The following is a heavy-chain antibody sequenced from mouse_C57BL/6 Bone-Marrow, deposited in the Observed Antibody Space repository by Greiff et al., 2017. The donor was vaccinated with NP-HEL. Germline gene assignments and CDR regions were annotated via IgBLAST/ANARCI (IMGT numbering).Heavy chain of an antibody. D-gene: IGHD1-1*01. CDR3: ARVPYYYGSSGDY. V-gene: IGHV1-55*01. CDR1: GYTFTSYW. J-gene: IGHJ2*01. CDR2: IYPGSGST. Sequence: QVQLKQPGAELVKPGASVKMSCKASGYTFTSYWITWVKQRPGQGLEWIGDIYPGSGSTNYNEKFKSKATLTVDTSSSTAYMQLSSLTSEDSAVYYCARVPYYYGSSGDYWGQGTTLTVSS.